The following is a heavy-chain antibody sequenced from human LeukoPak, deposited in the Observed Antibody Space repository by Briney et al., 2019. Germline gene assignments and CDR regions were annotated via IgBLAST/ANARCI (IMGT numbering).Heavy chain of an antibody. J-gene: IGHJ5*02. CDR3: ARHRYYNILTDNWFDP. D-gene: IGHD3-9*01. CDR1: GGSISSSSYY. CDR2: MYHSGST. Sequence: SETLSPTCTVSGGSISSSSYYWGWIRQPPGKGLEWIGSMYHSGSTYYNPSLKSRVTTSVDTSKNQFSLELSSVTAADTAMYYCARHRYYNILTDNWFDPWGQGTLVTVSS. V-gene: IGHV4-39*01.